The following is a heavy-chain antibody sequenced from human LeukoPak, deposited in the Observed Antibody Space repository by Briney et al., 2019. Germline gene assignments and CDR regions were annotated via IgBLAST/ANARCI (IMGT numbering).Heavy chain of an antibody. D-gene: IGHD6-13*01. V-gene: IGHV4-39*07. J-gene: IGHJ5*02. CDR2: IYYSGST. CDR3: ARDMGPIAAHWFDP. Sequence: SETLSLTCTVSGGSISSSSYYWGWIRQPPGKGLEWIGSIYYSGSTYYNPFLKSRVTISVDTSKNQFSLKLSSVTAADTAIYYCARDMGPIAAHWFDPWGQGTLVTVSS. CDR1: GGSISSSSYY.